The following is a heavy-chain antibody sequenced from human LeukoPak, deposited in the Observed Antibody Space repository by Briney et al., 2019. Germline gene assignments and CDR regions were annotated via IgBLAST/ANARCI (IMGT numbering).Heavy chain of an antibody. CDR1: GGSISGYY. D-gene: IGHD6-6*01. Sequence: SETLSLTCTVSGGSISGYYWSWIRQPPGKGLEWIGYIYYSGSTNYNPSLKSRVTISVDTSKNQFSLKLSSVTAADTAVYYCARLWYSSSFYYYYMDVWGKGTTVTVSS. CDR2: IYYSGST. CDR3: ARLWYSSSFYYYYMDV. J-gene: IGHJ6*03. V-gene: IGHV4-59*01.